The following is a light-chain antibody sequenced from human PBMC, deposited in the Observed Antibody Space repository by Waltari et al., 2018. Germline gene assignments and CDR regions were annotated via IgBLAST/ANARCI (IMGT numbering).Light chain of an antibody. CDR1: SSDVGSYNF. CDR3: SSFTRSNTYV. Sequence: QSALTQPASVSGSPGQSITISCTGTSSDVGSYNFVSWYQQNPGKAPHLMFLEVSYRPAGVSGRFCDSKSGSTASLPIAGLQAADEADYHCSSFTRSNTYVFGAGTKVTVL. CDR2: EVS. V-gene: IGLV2-14*01. J-gene: IGLJ1*01.